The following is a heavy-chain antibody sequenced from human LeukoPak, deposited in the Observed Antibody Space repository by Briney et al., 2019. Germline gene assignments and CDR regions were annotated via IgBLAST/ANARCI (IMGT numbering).Heavy chain of an antibody. V-gene: IGHV3-53*05. J-gene: IGHJ6*02. CDR1: GFTVSSNY. D-gene: IGHD2-15*01. Sequence: GGSLRLSCAASGFTVSSNYMSWVRQAPGKGLEWVSVIYSGGITYYADSVEGRFIISRDNSKNTLYLQMNSLRAEDTAVYYCAKDSPVGCSGGSCYSVYGMDVWGQGTTVTVSS. CDR2: IYSGGIT. CDR3: AKDSPVGCSGGSCYSVYGMDV.